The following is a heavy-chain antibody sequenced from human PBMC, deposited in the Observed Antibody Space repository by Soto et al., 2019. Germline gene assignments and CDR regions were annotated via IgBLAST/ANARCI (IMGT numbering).Heavy chain of an antibody. CDR1: GYTFTSYA. Sequence: ASVKVSCKASGYTFTSYAMHWVRQAPGQRLEWMGWINAYNGNTNYAQKFQGRVTITTDTSTSTAYMELRSLRSDDTAVYYCARASGSSYWFDPWGQGTLVTVSS. D-gene: IGHD1-26*01. CDR2: INAYNGNT. V-gene: IGHV1-3*01. CDR3: ARASGSSYWFDP. J-gene: IGHJ5*02.